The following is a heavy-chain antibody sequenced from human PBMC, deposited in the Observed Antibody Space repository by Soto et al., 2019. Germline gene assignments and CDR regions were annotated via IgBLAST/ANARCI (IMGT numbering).Heavy chain of an antibody. J-gene: IGHJ4*02. Sequence: EVQLVESGGGLVKPGGSLRLSCAGSGFTFSNAWMSWVRRAPGKGLEWVGRIKSDAYGGAIDYAAPVKGRFTISRDDSKNTLLLQMNNLRAEDTAVYSCTTTRGRLEPPTDAFGGQGTPVIVSS. V-gene: IGHV3-15*01. D-gene: IGHD4-17*01. CDR1: GFTFSNAW. CDR2: IKSDAYGGAI. CDR3: TTTRGRLEPPTDAF.